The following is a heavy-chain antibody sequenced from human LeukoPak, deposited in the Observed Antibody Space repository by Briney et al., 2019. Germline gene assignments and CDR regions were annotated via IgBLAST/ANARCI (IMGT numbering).Heavy chain of an antibody. J-gene: IGHJ4*02. D-gene: IGHD3-9*01. CDR3: ARDQGNSYYDILTGLSGGPDY. CDR1: GYTFTCYY. CDR2: INPNSGGT. V-gene: IGHV1-2*02. Sequence: GASVKVSCKASGYTFTCYYMHWVRQAPGQGLEWMGWINPNSGGTNYAQKFQGRVTMTRDTSISTAYMELSRLRSDDTAVYYCARDQGNSYYDILTGLSGGPDYWGQGTLVTVSS.